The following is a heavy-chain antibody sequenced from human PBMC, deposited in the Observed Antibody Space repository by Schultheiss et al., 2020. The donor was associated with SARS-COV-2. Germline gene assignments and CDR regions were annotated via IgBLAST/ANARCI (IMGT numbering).Heavy chain of an antibody. Sequence: GESLKISCKGSGYSFTSYWISWVRQMPGKGLEWMGRIDPSDSYTNYSPSFQGHVTISADKSISTAYLQWSSLKASDTAMYYCARLGYYDSSGYPYWYFDLWGRGTLVTVSS. CDR3: ARLGYYDSSGYPYWYFDL. CDR2: IDPSDSYT. J-gene: IGHJ2*01. V-gene: IGHV5-10-1*01. CDR1: GYSFTSYW. D-gene: IGHD3-22*01.